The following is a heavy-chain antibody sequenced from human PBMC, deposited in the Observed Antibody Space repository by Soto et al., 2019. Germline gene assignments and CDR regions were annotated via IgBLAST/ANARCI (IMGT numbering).Heavy chain of an antibody. Sequence: QVQLQESGPGLVKPSQTLSLTCTVSGGSISSGGYYWSWIRQHPGKGLEWIGSIYYSGSTYYNPSLKSRVTISVYTSKNQFSLKLSSVTAADTAVYYCARDKGDSIVRGVIINWYFDLWGRGALVTVSS. V-gene: IGHV4-31*03. J-gene: IGHJ2*01. CDR3: ARDKGDSIVRGVIINWYFDL. CDR1: GGSISSGGYY. CDR2: IYYSGST. D-gene: IGHD3-10*01.